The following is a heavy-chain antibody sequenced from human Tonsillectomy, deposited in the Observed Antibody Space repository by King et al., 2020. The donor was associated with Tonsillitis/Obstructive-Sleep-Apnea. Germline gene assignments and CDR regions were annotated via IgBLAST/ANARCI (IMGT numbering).Heavy chain of an antibody. D-gene: IGHD3-16*01. J-gene: IGHJ5*02. CDR3: ARGDRLNWFDP. CDR2: ISSSSSYI. CDR1: GFTFSSYT. Sequence: VQLVESGGGLVKPGGSLRLSCAASGFTFSSYTMNWVRQAPGKGLEWVSSISSSSSYIYYADSVKGRFTISRDNAKNSLYLQMNSLRAEDTAVYYCARGDRLNWFDPGGQGTLVTVSS. V-gene: IGHV3-21*01.